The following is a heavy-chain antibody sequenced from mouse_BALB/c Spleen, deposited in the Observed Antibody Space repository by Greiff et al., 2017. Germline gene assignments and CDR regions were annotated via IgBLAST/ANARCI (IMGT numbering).Heavy chain of an antibody. V-gene: IGHV14-1*02. CDR3: AREYDGSRVNYLDY. CDR1: GFTITDYY. D-gene: IGHD1-1*01. Sequence: VQLPASGAALVRPGAFVKLSCTASGFTITDYYLHWVKQRPEQGLEWIGWIDPENGNTIYDPKFQGKASITADTSSNTAYLQLSSLTSEDTAVYYGAREYDGSRVNYLDYWGQGTTRTGSA. J-gene: IGHJ2*01. CDR2: IDPENGNT.